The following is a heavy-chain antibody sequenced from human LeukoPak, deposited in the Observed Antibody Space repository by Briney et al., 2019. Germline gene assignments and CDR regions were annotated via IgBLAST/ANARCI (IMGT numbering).Heavy chain of an antibody. V-gene: IGHV3-30*18. CDR3: AKDPIPGRIEAAGTGWFDY. Sequence: GRSLRLSCAASGFTFSSYGMHWVRQAPGKGLEWVAVISFDGSNKYCSDSVKGRFTISRDNSKNTLYLQMNSLRAEDTAVYYCAKDPIPGRIEAAGTGWFDYWGQGTLVTVSS. J-gene: IGHJ5*01. D-gene: IGHD6-13*01. CDR1: GFTFSSYG. CDR2: ISFDGSNK.